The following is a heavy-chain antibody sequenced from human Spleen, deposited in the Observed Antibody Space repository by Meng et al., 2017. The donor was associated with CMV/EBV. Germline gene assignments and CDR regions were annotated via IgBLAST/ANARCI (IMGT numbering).Heavy chain of an antibody. Sequence: ASVKVSCKASGYTFSSYSFTWVRQAPGQGLEWIGWIGVYRGNTNYAEKFRDRVTMTTDTSTSTAYMELRSLRSDDTAVYYCARGQRVGATGFDPWGQGTLVTVSS. CDR1: GYTFSSYS. V-gene: IGHV1-18*01. CDR3: ARGQRVGATGFDP. J-gene: IGHJ5*02. CDR2: IGVYRGNT. D-gene: IGHD1-26*01.